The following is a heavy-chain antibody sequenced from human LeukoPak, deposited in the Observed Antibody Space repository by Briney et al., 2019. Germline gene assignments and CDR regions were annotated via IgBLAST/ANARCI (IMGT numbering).Heavy chain of an antibody. Sequence: GGSLRLSCAASGFTFSSYWMSWVRQAPGKGLEWVANIKEDGGEKYSVDSVKGRLTISRDTSRNTLYLQMNSLRLEDTAVYYCAKDLMRDRWFGESWGQGTLVTVSS. D-gene: IGHD3-10*01. CDR1: GFTFSSYW. J-gene: IGHJ5*02. CDR2: IKEDGGEK. V-gene: IGHV3-7*01. CDR3: AKDLMRDRWFGES.